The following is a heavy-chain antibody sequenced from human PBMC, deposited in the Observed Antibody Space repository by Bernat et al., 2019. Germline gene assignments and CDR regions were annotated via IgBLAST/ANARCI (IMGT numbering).Heavy chain of an antibody. J-gene: IGHJ6*03. V-gene: IGHV3-33*01. CDR2: IWYDGSNK. CDR1: GFTFSSYG. D-gene: IGHD3-10*01. CDR3: ATKYGSGSYYNVRADYYYYMDV. Sequence: QVQLVESGGGVVQPGRSLRLSCAASGFTFSSYGMHWVRQAPGKGLEWVAVIWYDGSNKYYADSVKGRFTISRDNSKNTLYLQMNSLRAEDTAVYYCATKYGSGSYYNVRADYYYYMDVWGKGTTVTVSS.